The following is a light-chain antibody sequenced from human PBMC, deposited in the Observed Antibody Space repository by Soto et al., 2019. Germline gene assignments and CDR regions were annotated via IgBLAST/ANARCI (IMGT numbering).Light chain of an antibody. J-gene: IGKJ5*01. CDR3: QQANSFPIT. Sequence: DIQMTQSPSSLSGSVGDRVTSTWRAIQTISTYLNWYQQKPGKAPNLLIYGASNLHSGVPSRFSGSGSGTNFTLTISSLQPEDFATYYCQQANSFPITFGQGTRLEIK. V-gene: IGKV1-39*01. CDR1: QTISTY. CDR2: GAS.